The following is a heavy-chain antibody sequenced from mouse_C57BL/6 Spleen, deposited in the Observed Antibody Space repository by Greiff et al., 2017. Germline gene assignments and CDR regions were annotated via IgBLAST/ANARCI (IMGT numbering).Heavy chain of an antibody. CDR2: IHPNSGST. J-gene: IGHJ2*01. CDR1: GYTFTSYW. Sequence: VQLQQPGAELVKPGASVKLSCKASGYTFTSYWMHWVKQRPGQGLEWIGMIHPNSGSTNYNEKFKSKATLTVDKSSSTAYMQLSSLTSEDSAVYYCVRKGAYYSNYEDYWGQGTTLTVSS. V-gene: IGHV1-64*01. CDR3: VRKGAYYSNYEDY. D-gene: IGHD2-5*01.